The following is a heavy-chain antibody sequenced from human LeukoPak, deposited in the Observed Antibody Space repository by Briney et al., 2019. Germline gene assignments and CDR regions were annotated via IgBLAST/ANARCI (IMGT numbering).Heavy chain of an antibody. V-gene: IGHV4-34*01. J-gene: IGHJ2*01. D-gene: IGHD6-19*01. CDR3: ARARPVRGWPRYFDL. Sequence: KPSETLSLTCAVYGGSFSGYYWSWIRQPPGKGLEWIGEVNHSGSTNYNPSLKSRVTISADTSKNQFSLELTSVTAADTAVYYCARARPVRGWPRYFDLWGRGTLVTVSS. CDR2: VNHSGST. CDR1: GGSFSGYY.